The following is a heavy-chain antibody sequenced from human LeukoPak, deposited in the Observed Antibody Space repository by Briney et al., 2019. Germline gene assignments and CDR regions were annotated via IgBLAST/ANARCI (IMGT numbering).Heavy chain of an antibody. CDR1: GLTFSSYG. V-gene: IGHV3-23*01. J-gene: IGHJ4*02. CDR2: ISGSGGST. CDR3: AKLMMVGAWITMDYFDY. D-gene: IGHD1-26*01. Sequence: GGTLRLSCAASGLTFSSYGMSWVRQAPGKGLEWVSAISGSGGSTYYADSVEGRFTISRDNSKNTLYLQMNSLRAEDTAVYYCAKLMMVGAWITMDYFDYWGQGTLVTVSS.